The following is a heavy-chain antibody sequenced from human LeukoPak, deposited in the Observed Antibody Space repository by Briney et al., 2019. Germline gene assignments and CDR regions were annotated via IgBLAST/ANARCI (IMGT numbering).Heavy chain of an antibody. CDR2: IRSSSTYI. CDR3: ARAVRGDAFDI. CDR1: GFTFSSYS. J-gene: IGHJ3*02. V-gene: IGHV3-21*01. D-gene: IGHD3-16*01. Sequence: GGSLRLSCGASGFTFSSYSMNWVPQAPGKGLVLVSSIRSSSTYIYYSHSVKGRFTISRVNGNTSLYLQMKSLRAEDKAVYYCARAVRGDAFDIWGQGTMVTVP.